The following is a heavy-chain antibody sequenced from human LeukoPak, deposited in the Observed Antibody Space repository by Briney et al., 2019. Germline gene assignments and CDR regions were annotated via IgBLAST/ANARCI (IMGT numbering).Heavy chain of an antibody. D-gene: IGHD3-3*01. Sequence: PGGSLRPSCAASGFTFSSYEMNWVREAPGKGLEWVSYISSSGSTIYYADSVKGRFTISRDNAKNSLYLQMNSLRAEDTAVYYCARDAPITIQQNYYYYYGMDVWGQGTTVTVSS. J-gene: IGHJ6*02. V-gene: IGHV3-48*03. CDR2: ISSSGSTI. CDR1: GFTFSSYE. CDR3: ARDAPITIQQNYYYYYGMDV.